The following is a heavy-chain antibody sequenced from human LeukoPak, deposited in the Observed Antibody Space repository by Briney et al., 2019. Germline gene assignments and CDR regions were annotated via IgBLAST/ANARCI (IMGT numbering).Heavy chain of an antibody. CDR1: GYTFTRYG. V-gene: IGHV1-18*01. J-gene: IGHJ4*02. CDR3: ARDFFHGHCAGLSCFLLDY. CDR2: ISANNGDT. D-gene: IGHD2-15*01. Sequence: ASVKVSCKASGYTFTRYGISWVRQAPGQGLEWMGWISANNGDTNSAQKLQGRVTMTTDTSTSTAYMELRSLRSDDTAVYYCARDFFHGHCAGLSCFLLDYWGQGSLVTVSS.